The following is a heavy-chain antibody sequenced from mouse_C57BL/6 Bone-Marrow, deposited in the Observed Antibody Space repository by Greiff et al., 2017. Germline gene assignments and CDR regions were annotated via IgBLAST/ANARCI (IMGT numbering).Heavy chain of an antibody. D-gene: IGHD1-1*01. CDR3: ARGITTVVEYYFGD. J-gene: IGHJ2*01. V-gene: IGHV1-55*01. CDR1: GYTFTSSW. Sequence: VQLQQPGAELVKPGASVKMSCKASGYTFTSSWITWVKQRPGQGLEWIGDIYPGSGSTNYNEKFKSKATLTVDTSSSTAYMQLSSLTSEDSAVYYCARGITTVVEYYFGDWGQGTTLTVAS. CDR2: IYPGSGST.